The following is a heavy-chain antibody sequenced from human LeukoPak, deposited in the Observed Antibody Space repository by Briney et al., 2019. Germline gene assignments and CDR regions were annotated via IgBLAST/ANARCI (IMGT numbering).Heavy chain of an antibody. CDR2: ISYDGSNK. Sequence: PGGSLRLSCAASGFTFSSYGMHWVRQAPGKGLEWVAVISYDGSNKYYADSVKGRFTISRDNSKNTLYLQMNSLRAEDTAVYYCAKSITQWPPTWFDCWGQGTLVTVSS. CDR3: AKSITQWPPTWFDC. V-gene: IGHV3-30*18. D-gene: IGHD6-19*01. J-gene: IGHJ4*02. CDR1: GFTFSSYG.